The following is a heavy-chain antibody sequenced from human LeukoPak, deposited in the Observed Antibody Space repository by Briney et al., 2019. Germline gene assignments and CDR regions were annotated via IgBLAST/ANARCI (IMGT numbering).Heavy chain of an antibody. J-gene: IGHJ5*02. CDR3: ARPFSSSWYGDNWFDP. Sequence: SETLSLTCTVSGVSISSSNYYWGWIRQPPGKGLEWIGSVHSSGRTYYNPSLKSRLTISVDTSKKQFFLKLSSVTAADTAVYYCARPFSSSWYGDNWFDPWGQGTLVTVSS. CDR2: VHSSGRT. V-gene: IGHV4-39*01. D-gene: IGHD6-13*01. CDR1: GVSISSSNYY.